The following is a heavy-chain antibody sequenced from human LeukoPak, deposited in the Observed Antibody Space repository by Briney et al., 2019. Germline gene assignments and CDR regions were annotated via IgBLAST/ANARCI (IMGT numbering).Heavy chain of an antibody. CDR3: ARANYDILTGYYTPTGY. J-gene: IGHJ4*02. V-gene: IGHV3-23*01. CDR2: ISGSGGST. CDR1: GFTFSSYA. D-gene: IGHD3-9*01. Sequence: GGSLRLSCAASGFTFSSYAMSWVRQAPGKGLEWVSAISGSGGSTYYADSVKGRFTISRDNSKNTLYLQMNSLRAEDTAVYYCARANYDILTGYYTPTGYWGQGTLVTVSS.